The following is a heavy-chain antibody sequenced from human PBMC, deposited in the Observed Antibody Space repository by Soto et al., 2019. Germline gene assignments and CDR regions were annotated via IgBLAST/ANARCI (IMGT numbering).Heavy chain of an antibody. Sequence: QVQLVQSGAEVKKPGSSVKVSCKASGGTFSSYAISWVRQAPGQGLEWMGGIIPIFGTANYAQKFQGRVTITADEPTSTAYMELSSLRSEDTAVYYCAREVTALGYYYYYGMDVWGQGTTVTVSS. V-gene: IGHV1-69*01. D-gene: IGHD2-21*02. J-gene: IGHJ6*02. CDR1: GGTFSSYA. CDR2: IIPIFGTA. CDR3: AREVTALGYYYYYGMDV.